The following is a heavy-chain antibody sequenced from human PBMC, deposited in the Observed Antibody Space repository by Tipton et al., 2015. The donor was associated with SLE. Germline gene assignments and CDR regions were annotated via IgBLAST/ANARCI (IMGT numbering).Heavy chain of an antibody. CDR1: GGSISSYY. Sequence: LRLSCTVSGGSISSYYWSWIRQPPGKGLEWIGYIYYSGSTNYNPSLKSRVTISVDTSKNQFSLKLSSVTAADTAVYYCARRGSSGCPGDYWGQGTLVTVSS. J-gene: IGHJ4*02. CDR2: IYYSGST. D-gene: IGHD6-19*01. V-gene: IGHV4-59*12. CDR3: ARRGSSGCPGDY.